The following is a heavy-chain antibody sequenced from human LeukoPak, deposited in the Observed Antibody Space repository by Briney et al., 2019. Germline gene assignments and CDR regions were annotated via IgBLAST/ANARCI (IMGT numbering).Heavy chain of an antibody. J-gene: IGHJ4*02. Sequence: PSETLSLTCTVSGGSISSYYWSWIRQPPGKGLEWIGYIYYSGSTNYNPSLKSRVTISVDTSKNQFSLKLSSVTAADTAVYYCARLGYSGYDDGYYFDYWGQGTLVTVSS. CDR3: ARLGYSGYDDGYYFDY. D-gene: IGHD5-12*01. V-gene: IGHV4-59*08. CDR2: IYYSGST. CDR1: GGSISSYY.